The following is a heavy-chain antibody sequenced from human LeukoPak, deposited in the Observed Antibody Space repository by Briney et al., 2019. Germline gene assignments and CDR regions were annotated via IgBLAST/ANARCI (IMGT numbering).Heavy chain of an antibody. CDR2: INHSGST. Sequence: SETLSLTCAVYGGSFSGYYWSWIRQPPGKGLEWIGEINHSGSTNYNPSLMSRVTISVDTSKNQFSLKLSSVTAADTAVYSCARQNYGSAPLRYWGQGTLVTVSS. CDR1: GGSFSGYY. D-gene: IGHD3-10*01. V-gene: IGHV4-34*01. J-gene: IGHJ4*02. CDR3: ARQNYGSAPLRY.